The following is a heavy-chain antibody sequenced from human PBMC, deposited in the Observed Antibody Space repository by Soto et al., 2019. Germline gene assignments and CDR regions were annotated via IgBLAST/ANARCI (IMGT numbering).Heavy chain of an antibody. D-gene: IGHD2-15*01. Sequence: QVQLVESGGGLVKPGGSLRLSCAASGFTFSDHYMNWIRQAPGKGLEWVSYISNTDSTVSYADSVMGRFTISRDNAKNSLYLQMNSLRAEDTAVYYCARGYCTGGSCYRASDYWGQGTLVTVSS. CDR3: ARGYCTGGSCYRASDY. CDR1: GFTFSDHY. V-gene: IGHV3-11*01. J-gene: IGHJ4*02. CDR2: ISNTDSTV.